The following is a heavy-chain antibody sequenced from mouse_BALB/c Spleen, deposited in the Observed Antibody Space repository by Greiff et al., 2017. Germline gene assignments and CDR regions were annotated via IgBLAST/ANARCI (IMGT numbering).Heavy chain of an antibody. CDR1: GYSITSDYA. CDR2: ISYSGST. J-gene: IGHJ4*01. Sequence: EVQGVESGPGLVKPSQSLSLTCTVTGYSITSDYAWNWIRQFPGNKLEWMGYISYSGSTSYNPSLKSRISITRDTSKNQFFLQLNSVTTEDTATYYCAREDGNYDYAMDYWGQGTSVTVSS. D-gene: IGHD2-1*01. CDR3: AREDGNYDYAMDY. V-gene: IGHV3-2*02.